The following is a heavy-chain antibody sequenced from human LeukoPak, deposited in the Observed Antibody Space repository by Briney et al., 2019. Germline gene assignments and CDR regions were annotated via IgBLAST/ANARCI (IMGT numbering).Heavy chain of an antibody. D-gene: IGHD3-10*01. CDR3: STFGELSEDAFDI. Sequence: GGSLRLSCAASGFTFSSYGMHWVRQAPGKGLEWVSAISGSGGSTYYADSVKGRFTISRDNSKNTLYLQMNSLRAEDTAVYYCSTFGELSEDAFDIWGQGTMVTVSS. J-gene: IGHJ3*02. V-gene: IGHV3-23*01. CDR1: GFTFSSYG. CDR2: ISGSGGST.